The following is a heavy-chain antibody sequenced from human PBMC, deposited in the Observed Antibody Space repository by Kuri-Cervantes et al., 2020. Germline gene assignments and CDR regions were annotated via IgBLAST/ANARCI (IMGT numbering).Heavy chain of an antibody. CDR1: GGSISSSSYY. CDR3: ALESGGTNSFDY. D-gene: IGHD2-15*01. CDR2: INHSGST. V-gene: IGHV4-39*07. J-gene: IGHJ4*02. Sequence: SETLSLTCTVSGGSISSSSYYWSWIRQPPGKGLEWIGEINHSGSTNYNPSLKNRVTISVDTSKNQFSLKLSSVTAADTAVYYCALESGGTNSFDYWGQGTLVTVSS.